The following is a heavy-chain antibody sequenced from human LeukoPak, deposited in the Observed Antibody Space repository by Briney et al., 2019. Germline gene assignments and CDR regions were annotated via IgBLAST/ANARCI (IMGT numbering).Heavy chain of an antibody. CDR2: IYHSGST. D-gene: IGHD2-2*02. Sequence: SETLSLTCTVSGGSISSGGYYWSWIRQPPGKGLEWIGYIYHSGSTYYNPSLKSRVTISVDRSKNQFSLKLSSVTAADTAVYYCARGVVPAAISISGFDYWGQGTLVTVSS. CDR3: ARGVVPAAISISGFDY. J-gene: IGHJ4*02. V-gene: IGHV4-30-2*01. CDR1: GGSISSGGYY.